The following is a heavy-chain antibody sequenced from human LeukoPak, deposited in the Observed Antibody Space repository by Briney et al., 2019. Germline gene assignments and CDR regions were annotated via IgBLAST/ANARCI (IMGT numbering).Heavy chain of an antibody. CDR3: VRGEYQLLYFDY. V-gene: IGHV4-59*12. J-gene: IGHJ4*02. Sequence: PSETLSLTCTVSGGSISSYYWSWIRQPPGKRLEWIGYIYYSGSTNYNPSLKSRVTMSIDTSKNQFSLKLSSVTAADTAVYYCVRGEYQLLYFDYWGQGTLVTVSS. CDR1: GGSISSYY. CDR2: IYYSGST. D-gene: IGHD2-2*01.